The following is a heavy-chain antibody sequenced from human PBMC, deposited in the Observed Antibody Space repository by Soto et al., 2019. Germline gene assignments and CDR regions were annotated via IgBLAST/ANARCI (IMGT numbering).Heavy chain of an antibody. CDR2: IYPGDSDT. CDR3: AGASTATTGLYYYYGMDV. CDR1: GDSITSYW. Sequence: LGESLKNSCKGPGDSITSYWIGWVRQMPGKGLEGMRIIYPGDSDTRYSSSFQGQVTISADKSISTAYLQWSSLKCSDTAMYYCAGASTATTGLYYYYGMDVWGQGTTVTVSS. J-gene: IGHJ6*02. V-gene: IGHV5-51*01. D-gene: IGHD1-1*01.